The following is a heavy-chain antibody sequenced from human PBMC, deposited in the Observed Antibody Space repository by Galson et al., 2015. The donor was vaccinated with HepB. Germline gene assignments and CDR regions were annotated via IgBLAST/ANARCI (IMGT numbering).Heavy chain of an antibody. CDR3: ARIGGDILTGFTWFDP. CDR2: INAGNGNT. V-gene: IGHV1-3*01. CDR1: GYTFTSYA. Sequence: QSGAEVKKPGESLKVSCKASGYTFTSYAMHWVRQAPGQRLEWMGWINAGNGNTKYSQKFQGRVTITRDTSASTAYMELSSLRSEDTAVYYCARIGGDILTGFTWFDPWGQGT. J-gene: IGHJ5*02. D-gene: IGHD3-9*01.